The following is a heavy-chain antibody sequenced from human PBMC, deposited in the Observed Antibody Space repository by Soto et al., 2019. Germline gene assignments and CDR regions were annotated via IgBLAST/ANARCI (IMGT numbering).Heavy chain of an antibody. V-gene: IGHV1-69*13. CDR2: IIPIFGTA. CDR3: ARGGIVGALGS. Sequence: GASVKVSYKPSGGTFSSYAISWVRQAPGQGLEWMGGIIPIFGTANYAQKFQGRVTITADESTSTAYMELSSLRSEDTAVYYCARGGIVGALGSWGQGTLVTVSS. J-gene: IGHJ5*02. D-gene: IGHD1-26*01. CDR1: GGTFSSYA.